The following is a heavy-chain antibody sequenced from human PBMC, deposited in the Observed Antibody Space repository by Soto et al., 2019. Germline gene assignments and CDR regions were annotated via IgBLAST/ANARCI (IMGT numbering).Heavy chain of an antibody. CDR3: ARGPLHYDTSGSRRYKWFDP. Sequence: QVQLVQSGAEVKKPGSSVKVSCQASGVTFSSAAISWVRQAPGRGPEWMGGIIPVFGRANYAQNFQGRLTITADESTDTAYMELSSLKSEDTAVYYCARGPLHYDTSGSRRYKWFDPWGQGTLVTVSS. CDR2: IIPVFGRA. CDR1: GVTFSSAA. J-gene: IGHJ5*02. D-gene: IGHD3-22*01. V-gene: IGHV1-69*12.